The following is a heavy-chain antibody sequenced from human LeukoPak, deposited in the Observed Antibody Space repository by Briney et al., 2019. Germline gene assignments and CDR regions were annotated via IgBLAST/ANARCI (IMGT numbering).Heavy chain of an antibody. J-gene: IGHJ4*02. Sequence: GRSLRLSCAASGFTFSSYALHWVRQAPGKGLEWVTVISYDGSNKYYADSVKGRFTISRDNSKNTLYLQMNSLRAEDTAVYYCAKSGSPDIVVVPAAIPFDYWGQGTLVTVSS. CDR1: GFTFSSYA. CDR3: AKSGSPDIVVVPAAIPFDY. V-gene: IGHV3-30*04. D-gene: IGHD2-2*01. CDR2: ISYDGSNK.